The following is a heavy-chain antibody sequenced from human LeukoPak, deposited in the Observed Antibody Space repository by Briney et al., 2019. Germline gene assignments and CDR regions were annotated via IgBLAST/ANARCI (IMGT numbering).Heavy chain of an antibody. V-gene: IGHV2-5*05. D-gene: IGHD3-22*01. J-gene: IGHJ4*02. CDR1: GFSLTTFGVG. CDR3: AHRHDSYSYDSSGYYYFDY. Sequence: TESGPTLVNPTQTLTLTCTFSGFSLTTFGVGVGWIRQPPGKALEWLALIYWDDDKRFGPSLKSRLTITKDTSKNQVVLTMTNMDPVDTATYYCAHRHDSYSYDSSGYYYFDYWGQGTLVTVSS. CDR2: IYWDDDK.